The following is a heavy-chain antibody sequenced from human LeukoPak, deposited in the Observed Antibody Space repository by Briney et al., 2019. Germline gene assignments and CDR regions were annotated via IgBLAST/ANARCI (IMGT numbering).Heavy chain of an antibody. J-gene: IGHJ6*03. V-gene: IGHV1-8*03. CDR1: GYTFTSFD. CDR2: MNPSSGDT. CDR3: ARDHKVTIFGVALYYYYYMDV. Sequence: ASVKFSCKASGYTFTSFDINWVRQATGQGPEWMGWMNPSSGDTGYAQKFQGRVTFTRDTSTNTAYMELSGLTSEDTAVYYCARDHKVTIFGVALYYYYYMDVWGKGTTVTVSS. D-gene: IGHD3-3*01.